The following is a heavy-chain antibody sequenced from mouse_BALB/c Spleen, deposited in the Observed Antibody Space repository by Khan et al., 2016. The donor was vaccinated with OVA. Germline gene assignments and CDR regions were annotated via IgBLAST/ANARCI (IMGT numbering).Heavy chain of an antibody. V-gene: IGHV3-2*02. CDR3: ARSVTITTVVATDFDY. D-gene: IGHD1-1*01. J-gene: IGHJ2*02. Sequence: EVQLQESGPGLVKPSQSLSLTCTVTGYSITSDYAWNWIRQFPGNKLEWMGYISYSGRTSYNPSLKSRISITRDTSKNQFFLQLNSVTTDDTATYYGARSVTITTVVATDFDYWGQGTSLTVSS. CDR2: ISYSGRT. CDR1: GYSITSDYA.